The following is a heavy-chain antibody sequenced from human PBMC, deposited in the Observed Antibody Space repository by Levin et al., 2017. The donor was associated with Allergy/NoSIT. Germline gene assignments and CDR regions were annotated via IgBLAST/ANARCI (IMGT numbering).Heavy chain of an antibody. D-gene: IGHD3-3*01. CDR1: GGTFSSYA. V-gene: IGHV1-69*13. CDR3: ARGLRFLEWPAGGNWFDP. Sequence: GASVKVSCKASGGTFSSYAISWVRQAPGQGLEWMGGIIPIFGTANYAQKFQGRVTITADESTSTAYMELSSLRSEDTAVYYCARGLRFLEWPAGGNWFDPWGQGTLVTVSS. CDR2: IIPIFGTA. J-gene: IGHJ5*02.